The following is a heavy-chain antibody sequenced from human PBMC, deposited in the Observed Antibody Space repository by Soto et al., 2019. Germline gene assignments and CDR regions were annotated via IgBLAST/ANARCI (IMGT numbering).Heavy chain of an antibody. CDR1: GGSISSGGYY. CDR3: ARVSKAYCGGDCYSWWFDP. Sequence: SETLSLTXTVSGGSISSGGYYWSWIRQHPGKGLEWIGYIYYSGSTYYNPSLKSRVTISVDTSKNQFSLKLSSVTAADTAVYYCARVSKAYCGGDCYSWWFDPWGQGTLVTVSS. V-gene: IGHV4-31*02. J-gene: IGHJ5*02. D-gene: IGHD2-21*02. CDR2: IYYSGST.